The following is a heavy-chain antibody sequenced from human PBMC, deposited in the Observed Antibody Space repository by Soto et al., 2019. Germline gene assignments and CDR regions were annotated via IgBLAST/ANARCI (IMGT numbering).Heavy chain of an antibody. D-gene: IGHD1-26*01. J-gene: IGHJ4*02. V-gene: IGHV4-39*01. CDR2: IYYSGST. CDR1: GDSISSNYYY. Sequence: SETLSLTCTVSGDSISSNYYYWGWIRQPPGKGLEWIGSIYYSGSTYYNPSLKSRVTISVDTSKNQFSLKLSSVTAADTAVYYCARPSGSYLYYFDYWGQGTLVTVSS. CDR3: ARPSGSYLYYFDY.